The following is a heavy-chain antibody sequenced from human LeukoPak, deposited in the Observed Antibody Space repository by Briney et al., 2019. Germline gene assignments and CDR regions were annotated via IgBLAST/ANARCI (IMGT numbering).Heavy chain of an antibody. CDR3: ARDPDSAVPIDY. V-gene: IGHV3-7*01. J-gene: IGHJ4*02. Sequence: PGGSLRLSCTASGFTFSSYWMHWVRQAPGKGLEWVAHIKQDGSEKYYVDSVKGRFTISRDNAKHSLYLQMNSLRAEDTAVYYCARDPDSAVPIDYWGQGTLVTVSS. CDR1: GFTFSSYW. CDR2: IKQDGSEK.